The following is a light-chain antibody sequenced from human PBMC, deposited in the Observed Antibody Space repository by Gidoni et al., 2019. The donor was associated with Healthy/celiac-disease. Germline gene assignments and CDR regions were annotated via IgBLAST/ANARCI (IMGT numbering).Light chain of an antibody. V-gene: IGKV4-1*01. CDR2: WAS. CDR1: KSFLYSSNNKNY. CDR3: QPYYSPPCS. J-gene: IGKJ2*04. Sequence: DSGMSKSPGSQAVSLGERATSNCKSSKSFLYSSNNKNYFACHQQKPGQPPKLLICWASTRASGVPDLFSGSGSGTYFTLTISSLQAEDVAFYYCQPYYSPPCSFGQGTKLEIK.